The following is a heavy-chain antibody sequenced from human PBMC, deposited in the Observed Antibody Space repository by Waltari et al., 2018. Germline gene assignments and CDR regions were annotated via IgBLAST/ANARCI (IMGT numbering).Heavy chain of an antibody. CDR3: ARDLGGFNHFDWFLSI. CDR1: GDSINNHH. J-gene: IGHJ3*02. D-gene: IGHD3-9*01. Sequence: QVQLQESGPGLVKPSETLSLTCTVSGDSINNHHWAWIRQPPGKGLERIGYAYYTGRTNYNPSLRSRLTISVDTSKNQFSLNLNSVTAADTAVYYCARDLGGFNHFDWFLSIWGPGTMVTVSS. V-gene: IGHV4-59*11. CDR2: AYYTGRT.